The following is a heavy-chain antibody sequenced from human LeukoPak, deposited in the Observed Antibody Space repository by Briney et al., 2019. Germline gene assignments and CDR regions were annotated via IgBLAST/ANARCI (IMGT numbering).Heavy chain of an antibody. Sequence: AGGSLRLSCTASGFSFSGHWMHWARHLPGKGLVWVSRISPTGSTTSYADSVKGRFTVSRDNAKNTLYLQVNNLRAEDTAVYYCAPQQTYSPYNWFDPWGQGTLVTVSS. J-gene: IGHJ5*02. V-gene: IGHV3-74*01. CDR1: GFSFSGHW. CDR3: APQQTYSPYNWFDP. CDR2: ISPTGSTT. D-gene: IGHD5-12*01.